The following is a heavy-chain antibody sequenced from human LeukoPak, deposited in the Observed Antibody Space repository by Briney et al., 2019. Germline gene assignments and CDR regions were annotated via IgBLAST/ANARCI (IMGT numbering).Heavy chain of an antibody. Sequence: SGPTLVKPTQTLTLTCTFSGFSLSTSGVGVGWIRQPPGKALGWLALIYWNDDKRYSPSLKSRLTITKDTSKNQVVLTMTNMDPVDTATYYCAHSRPPYYDFWSGLGGYFDYWGQGTLVTVSS. V-gene: IGHV2-5*01. CDR1: GFSLSTSGVG. D-gene: IGHD3-3*01. CDR3: AHSRPPYYDFWSGLGGYFDY. J-gene: IGHJ4*02. CDR2: IYWNDDK.